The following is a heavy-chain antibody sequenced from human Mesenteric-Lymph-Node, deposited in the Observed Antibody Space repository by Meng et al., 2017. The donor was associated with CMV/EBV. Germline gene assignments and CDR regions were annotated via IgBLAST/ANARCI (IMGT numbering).Heavy chain of an antibody. CDR1: GFTFNYYE. CDR3: ARDRYSSSTDQYYGMDV. V-gene: IGHV3-48*03. Sequence: GGSLRLSCAASGFTFNYYEMNWVRQAPGKDLEWVSYIAGSGTPIYYADSVKGRFTISRDDATNSLFLQMNSLRAEDTAVYYCARDRYSSSTDQYYGMDVWGQGTTVTVSS. D-gene: IGHD6-6*01. CDR2: IAGSGTPI. J-gene: IGHJ6*02.